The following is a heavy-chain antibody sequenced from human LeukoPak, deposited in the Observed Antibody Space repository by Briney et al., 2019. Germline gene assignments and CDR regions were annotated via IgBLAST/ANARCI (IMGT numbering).Heavy chain of an antibody. CDR3: ARDIFMINNWFAP. V-gene: IGHV1-18*01. J-gene: IGHJ5*02. CDR1: GYTFTKEA. D-gene: IGHD3-9*01. Sequence: ASVKVSCKAFGYTFTKEAISWVRQAPGQGLEWMGWISAYNGATEDADKFQNRFTMTPDPDTDTAYMQLRSLRSDDTAVYYCARDIFMINNWFAPWGQGTLVTVSS. CDR2: ISAYNGAT.